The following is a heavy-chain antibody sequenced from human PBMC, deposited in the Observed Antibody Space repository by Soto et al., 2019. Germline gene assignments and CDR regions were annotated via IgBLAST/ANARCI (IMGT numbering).Heavy chain of an antibody. D-gene: IGHD3-9*01. Sequence: SXTLSLTCTVSGGSTSSYYWSWIRQPPSKGLEWIGYIYYSGSTNYNPSLKSRVTISVDTSKNQFSLKLSSVTAADTAVYYCARQGEYFDWLLRGTYFDYWGQGTLVTVSS. CDR2: IYYSGST. CDR3: ARQGEYFDWLLRGTYFDY. J-gene: IGHJ4*02. V-gene: IGHV4-59*01. CDR1: GGSTSSYY.